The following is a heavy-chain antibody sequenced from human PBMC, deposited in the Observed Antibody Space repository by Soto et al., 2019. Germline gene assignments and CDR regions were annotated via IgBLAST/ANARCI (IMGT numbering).Heavy chain of an antibody. CDR3: ARPYCSSTSCYNYYYYGMDV. D-gene: IGHD2-2*02. CDR2: IIPIFGTA. CDR1: GGTFSSYA. J-gene: IGHJ6*02. Sequence: ASVKVSCKASGGTFSSYAISWVRQAPGQGLEWMGGIIPIFGTANYAQKFQGRVTITADESTSTAYMELSSLRSEDTAVYYCARPYCSSTSCYNYYYYGMDVWGQGTTVTVSS. V-gene: IGHV1-69*13.